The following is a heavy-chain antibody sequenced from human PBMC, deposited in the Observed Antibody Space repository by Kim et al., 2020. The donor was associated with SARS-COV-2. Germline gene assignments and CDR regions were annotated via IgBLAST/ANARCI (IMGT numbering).Heavy chain of an antibody. CDR2: INHSGST. J-gene: IGHJ4*02. CDR1: GGSFSGYY. Sequence: SETLSLTCAVYGGSFSGYYWSWIRQPPGKGLEWIGEINHSGSTNYNPSLKSRVTIPVDTSKNQFSLKLSSVTAADTAVYYCARLNVRSWYEGHFDYWGQGTLVTVSS. V-gene: IGHV4-34*01. D-gene: IGHD6-13*01. CDR3: ARLNVRSWYEGHFDY.